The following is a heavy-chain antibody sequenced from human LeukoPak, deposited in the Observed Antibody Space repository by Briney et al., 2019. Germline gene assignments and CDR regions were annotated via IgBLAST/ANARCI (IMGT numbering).Heavy chain of an antibody. CDR2: VSSSSSTT. CDR3: ARSGNGIVVVPAATNY. D-gene: IGHD2-2*01. V-gene: IGHV3-48*01. Sequence: PGGPLRLSCAASGFTFSSYSMNWVRQAPGKGLEWVSYVSSSSSTTYYADSVKGRFTISRDNAKNSLYLQMNSLRAEDTAVYYCARSGNGIVVVPAATNYWGQGTLVTASS. J-gene: IGHJ4*02. CDR1: GFTFSSYS.